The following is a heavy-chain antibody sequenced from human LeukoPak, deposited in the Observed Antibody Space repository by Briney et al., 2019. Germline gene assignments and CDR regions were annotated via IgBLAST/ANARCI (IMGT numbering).Heavy chain of an antibody. CDR2: IYTSGTT. CDR1: GGSISGYY. CDR3: ARRRDSGSYSHFYYYMDV. Sequence: PSETLSLTCTVSGGSISGYYWVWIRQSPAKGLEWIGYIYTSGTTNYNPSLKSRVTISVDTSKNQFSLKLSFLTAADTAVYYCARRRDSGSYSHFYYYMDVWGKGTTVTVSS. V-gene: IGHV4-4*09. J-gene: IGHJ6*03. D-gene: IGHD1-26*01.